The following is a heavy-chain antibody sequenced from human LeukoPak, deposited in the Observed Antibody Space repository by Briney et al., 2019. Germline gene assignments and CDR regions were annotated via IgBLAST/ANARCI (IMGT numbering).Heavy chain of an antibody. V-gene: IGHV3-30-3*01. D-gene: IGHD6-19*01. CDR2: MSYDGSKK. J-gene: IGHJ4*02. CDR1: GFTFSSYA. Sequence: GGSLRLSCAASGFTFSSYAMHWVRQAPGKGLEWVTSMSYDGSKKKYADYLNGRFTSSRDNSKNTLYLQMNSLKAEDTAVYYFASQTPQGSGWFGMGYWGQGTLVTVSS. CDR3: ASQTPQGSGWFGMGY.